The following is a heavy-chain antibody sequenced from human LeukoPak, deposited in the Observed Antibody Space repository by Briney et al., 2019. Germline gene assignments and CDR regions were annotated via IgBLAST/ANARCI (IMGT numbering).Heavy chain of an antibody. CDR2: IYTSGST. CDR1: GVSVSSYY. CDR3: ARDRSLGEVENFDY. J-gene: IGHJ4*02. V-gene: IGHV4-4*07. Sequence: SETLSLTCTVSGVSVSSYYWSWARQPAGKGLEWVGRIYTSGSTTYNPSLKSRVSISVDKSKNQFSLNLSSVTAADTAVYYCARDRSLGEVENFDYWGQGILVTVSS. D-gene: IGHD1-26*01.